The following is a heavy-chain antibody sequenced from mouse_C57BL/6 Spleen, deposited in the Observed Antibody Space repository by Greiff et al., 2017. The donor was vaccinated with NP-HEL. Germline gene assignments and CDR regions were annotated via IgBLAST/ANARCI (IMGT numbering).Heavy chain of an antibody. CDR1: GFTFSSYA. D-gene: IGHD2-2*01. V-gene: IGHV5-4*01. CDR2: ISDGGSYT. Sequence: EVQLVESGGGLVKPGGSLKLSCAASGFTFSSYAMSWVRQTPEKRLEWVATISDGGSYTYYPDNVKGRFTISRDNAKNNLYLQMSHLKSEDTAMYYCAREYGYDDYAMDYWGQGTSVTVSS. CDR3: AREYGYDDYAMDY. J-gene: IGHJ4*01.